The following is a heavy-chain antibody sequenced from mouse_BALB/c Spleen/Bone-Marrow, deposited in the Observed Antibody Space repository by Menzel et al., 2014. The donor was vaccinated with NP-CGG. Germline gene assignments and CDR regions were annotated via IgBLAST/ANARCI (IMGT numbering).Heavy chain of an antibody. D-gene: IGHD2-14*01. J-gene: IGHJ3*01. V-gene: IGHV1-14*01. Sequence: VQLQQSGPELVKPGASVKISCKASGYTFTSYVMHWVQQKPGQGLEWIGYINPYNDGTKYNEKFKGKATLTSDKSSSTAYMELSSLTSEDSAVYYCARGGRYDGFAYWGQGTLVTVSA. CDR2: INPYNDGT. CDR1: GYTFTSYV. CDR3: ARGGRYDGFAY.